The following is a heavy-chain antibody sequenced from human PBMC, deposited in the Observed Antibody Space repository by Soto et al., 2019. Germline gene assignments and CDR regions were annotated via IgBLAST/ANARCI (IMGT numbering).Heavy chain of an antibody. CDR1: GFTFSSYS. V-gene: IGHV3-21*01. CDR3: ARDGRYSYGHDS. CDR2: ISSSSSYI. Sequence: EVQLVESGGGLVKPGGSLRLSCAASGFTFSSYSMNWVRQAPGKGLEWVSSISSSSSYIYYADSVKGRFTISRDNAKNSLYLQMNSLRAEDTAVYYCARDGRYSYGHDSGGQGTLVTVSS. J-gene: IGHJ4*02. D-gene: IGHD5-18*01.